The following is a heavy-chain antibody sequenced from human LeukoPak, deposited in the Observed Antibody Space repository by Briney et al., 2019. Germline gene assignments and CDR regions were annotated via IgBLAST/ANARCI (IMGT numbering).Heavy chain of an antibody. Sequence: ASVKVSCKASGYTFTGYNMHWVRQAPGQGLEWMGWINPNSGDTNYAQRFQGRVTMTRDTSISTAYMELSSLTSDDTAVYYCARAGSKAAALDPWGQGTLVTVSS. V-gene: IGHV1-2*02. J-gene: IGHJ5*02. CDR1: GYTFTGYN. CDR2: INPNSGDT. CDR3: ARAGSKAAALDP. D-gene: IGHD6-13*01.